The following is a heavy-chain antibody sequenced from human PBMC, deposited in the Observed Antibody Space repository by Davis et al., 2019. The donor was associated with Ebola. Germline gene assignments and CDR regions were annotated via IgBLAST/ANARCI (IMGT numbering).Heavy chain of an antibody. Sequence: SVKVSCKASGGTLSSYGISWVRRAPGQGHEWMGGIIPIFGTANYAQRFQGRVTITADESRTTAYMELSSLRSEDTAVYYCAKDRYYDNNPLYYESECWGQGTLVTVSS. CDR3: AKDRYYDNNPLYYESEC. D-gene: IGHD3-22*01. V-gene: IGHV1-69*13. CDR1: GGTLSSYG. CDR2: IIPIFGTA. J-gene: IGHJ4*02.